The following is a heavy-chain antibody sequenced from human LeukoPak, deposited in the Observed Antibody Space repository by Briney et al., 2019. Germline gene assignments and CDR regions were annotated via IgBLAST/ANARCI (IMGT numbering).Heavy chain of an antibody. D-gene: IGHD6-13*01. Sequence: GASVKVSCKASGYTFTSYAMHWVRQAPGQRLEWMGWINAGNGNTKYSQKFQGRVTITRNTSISTAYMELSSLRSEDTAVYYCARDKPAAAGGNWGQGTLVTVSS. V-gene: IGHV1-3*01. CDR3: ARDKPAAAGGN. J-gene: IGHJ4*02. CDR2: INAGNGNT. CDR1: GYTFTSYA.